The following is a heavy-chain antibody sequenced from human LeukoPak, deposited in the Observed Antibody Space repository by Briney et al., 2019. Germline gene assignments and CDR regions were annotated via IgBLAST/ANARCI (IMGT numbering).Heavy chain of an antibody. CDR2: IYYSGTT. Sequence: SETLSLTCTVSGGSITSSTYYWGWIRQPPGKGLEWIGSIYYSGTTYYNPSLKSRVTISVDTSKNQFTLKLSSVTAADTAVYYCARDCSGGSCYPAAFDIWGQGTMVTVSS. J-gene: IGHJ3*02. D-gene: IGHD2-15*01. V-gene: IGHV4-39*06. CDR1: GGSITSSTYY. CDR3: ARDCSGGSCYPAAFDI.